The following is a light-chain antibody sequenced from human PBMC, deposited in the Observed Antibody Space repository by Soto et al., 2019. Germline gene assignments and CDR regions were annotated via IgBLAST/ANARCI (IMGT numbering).Light chain of an antibody. CDR1: QSVSNN. CDR2: GAS. Sequence: EIVLTQSPATLSVFPGEKATLSCGASQSVSNNLAWYHQKPGQAPRPLIYGASTRATGVPARFSGSGSGTEFTLTISSLQSEDSAVYYCQQYGSSPPYTFGQGTKLEIK. V-gene: IGKV3-15*01. J-gene: IGKJ2*01. CDR3: QQYGSSPPYT.